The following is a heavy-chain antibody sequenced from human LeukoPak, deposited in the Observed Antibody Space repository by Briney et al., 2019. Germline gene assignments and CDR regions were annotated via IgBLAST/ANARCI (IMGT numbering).Heavy chain of an antibody. CDR2: ISGSVNST. V-gene: IGHV3-23*01. CDR1: GFSFTNYA. Sequence: GGSLRLSCAASGFSFTNYAMSWGRQAPGKGLEWVSVISGSVNSTNYADSVKGGFTISRDNSKNTLYLQMNSLRAQDTAVYYCARYDTAMAVNPLGIIDYWGQGTLVTVSS. CDR3: ARYDTAMAVNPLGIIDY. D-gene: IGHD5-18*01. J-gene: IGHJ4*02.